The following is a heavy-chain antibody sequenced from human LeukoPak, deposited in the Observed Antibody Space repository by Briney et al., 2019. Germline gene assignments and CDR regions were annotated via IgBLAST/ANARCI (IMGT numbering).Heavy chain of an antibody. Sequence: GGSLRLSCAASGFTFSSSGMHWVRQAPGEGLEWVAFIRFDGSNKYYADSVKGRFTISRDNSKNTLYLQMNSLRAEDAAVYYCAKDYDFWSGYYSPTRGYFDYWGQGTLVTVSS. CDR2: IRFDGSNK. CDR3: AKDYDFWSGYYSPTRGYFDY. CDR1: GFTFSSSG. D-gene: IGHD3-3*01. J-gene: IGHJ4*02. V-gene: IGHV3-30*02.